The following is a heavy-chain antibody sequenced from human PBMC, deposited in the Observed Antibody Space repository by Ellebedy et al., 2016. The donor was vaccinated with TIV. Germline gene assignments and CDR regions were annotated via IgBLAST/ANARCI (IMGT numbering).Heavy chain of an antibody. D-gene: IGHD1-14*01. CDR1: GFTFSSYG. J-gene: IGHJ6*02. V-gene: IGHV3-30*02. Sequence: GESLKISCAASGFTFSSYGMHWVRQAPGKGLEWVAFIRYDGSNKYYADSVKGRFTISRDNSKNTLYLQMNSLRAEETAVYYCARDNPLYYGMDVWGQGTTVTVSS. CDR3: ARDNPLYYGMDV. CDR2: IRYDGSNK.